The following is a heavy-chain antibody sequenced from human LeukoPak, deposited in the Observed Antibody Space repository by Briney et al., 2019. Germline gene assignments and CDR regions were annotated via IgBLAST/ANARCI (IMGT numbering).Heavy chain of an antibody. J-gene: IGHJ6*02. CDR2: IKSDGSST. CDR1: GLTFSSHW. D-gene: IGHD2-21*02. V-gene: IGHV3-74*01. CDR3: SRDSLSSCGGDCYSGLDV. Sequence: GGSLRLSCAASGLTFSSHWMHWVRQAPGEALMWVSRIKSDGSSTTYADSVKGRFTISRDNAKNTLYLQMNSLRAEDTAVYYCSRDSLSSCGGDCYSGLDVWGQGTSVTVSS.